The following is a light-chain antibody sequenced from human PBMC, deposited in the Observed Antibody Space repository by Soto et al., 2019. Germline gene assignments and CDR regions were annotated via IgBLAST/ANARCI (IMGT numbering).Light chain of an antibody. CDR2: DVS. Sequence: QPDLTQPASVSGSPGQSSTISCTRTSSDVGGYNYVSWYQQHPGKAPKLMIYDVSYRPSGVSDRFSGSKSGNTASLTISGLQSEDEADYYCDSYTSGSSYVFGTGTKVTVL. V-gene: IGLV2-14*01. CDR3: DSYTSGSSYV. CDR1: SSDVGGYNY. J-gene: IGLJ1*01.